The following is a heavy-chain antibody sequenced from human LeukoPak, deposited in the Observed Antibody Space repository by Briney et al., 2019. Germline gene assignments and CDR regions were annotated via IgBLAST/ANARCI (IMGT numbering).Heavy chain of an antibody. CDR3: ARVPARLGWFDP. Sequence: GGSLRLSCAATGLSVSSNFMSWVRQAPGKGLEWVSVIYSGGSTYSADSVKGRFTISRDNSKNTLYLQMNSLRAEDTAVYYCARVPARLGWFDPWGQGTLVTVSS. CDR2: IYSGGST. D-gene: IGHD6-6*01. J-gene: IGHJ5*02. V-gene: IGHV3-53*01. CDR1: GLSVSSNF.